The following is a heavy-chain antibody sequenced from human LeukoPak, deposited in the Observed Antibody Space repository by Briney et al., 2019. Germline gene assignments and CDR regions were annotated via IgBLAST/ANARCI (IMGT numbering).Heavy chain of an antibody. CDR2: IYYSGST. V-gene: IGHV4-61*01. J-gene: IGHJ4*02. CDR1: GYSISSGFY. Sequence: SETLSLTCAVSGYSISSGFYWGWIRQPPGKGLEWIGYIYYSGSTNYNPSLKSRVTISVDTSKNQFSLKLSSVTAADTAVYYCARGDPYLPLGYWGQGTLVTVSS. CDR3: ARGDPYLPLGY.